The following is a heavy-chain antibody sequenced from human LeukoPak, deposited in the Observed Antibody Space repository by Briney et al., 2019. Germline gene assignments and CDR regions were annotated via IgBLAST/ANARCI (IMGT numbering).Heavy chain of an antibody. CDR2: IIPIFGTA. V-gene: IGHV1-69*01. D-gene: IGHD2-2*01. J-gene: IGHJ6*02. Sequence: GSSVKVSCKASAGTFSSYAISWVRQAPGQGLEWMGGIIPIFGTANYAQKFQGRVTITADESTSTAYMELSSLRSEDTAVYYCARDSDPDIVVVPAAKCGMDVWGQGTTVTVSS. CDR1: AGTFSSYA. CDR3: ARDSDPDIVVVPAAKCGMDV.